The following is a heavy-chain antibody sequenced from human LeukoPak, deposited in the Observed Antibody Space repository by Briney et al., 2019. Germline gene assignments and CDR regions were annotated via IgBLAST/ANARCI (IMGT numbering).Heavy chain of an antibody. CDR3: VRDNPRCCGVIPANIDDY. CDR2: IIPILGIA. D-gene: IGHD2-21*01. V-gene: IGHV1-69*04. CDR1: GGTFSSYA. J-gene: IGHJ4*02. Sequence: ASVKVSCKASGGTFSSYAISWVRQAPGQGLEWMGRIIPILGIANYAQKFQGRVTITADKSTSTAYMELSSLRSEDTAVYYCVRDNPRCCGVIPANIDDYWGQGTLVTVSS.